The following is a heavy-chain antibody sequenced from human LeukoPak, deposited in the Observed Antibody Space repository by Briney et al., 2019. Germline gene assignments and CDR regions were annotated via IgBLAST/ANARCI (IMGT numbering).Heavy chain of an antibody. J-gene: IGHJ4*02. V-gene: IGHV1-3*01. Sequence: ASVKVSCKASGYTFTSYAMHWVRQAPGQRLEWMGWINAGNGNTKYSQKLQGRVTITRDTSASTAYMELSSLRSEDTTVYYCARDRGGDGDYDYWGQGTLVTVSS. CDR1: GYTFTSYA. CDR3: ARDRGGDGDYDY. D-gene: IGHD4-17*01. CDR2: INAGNGNT.